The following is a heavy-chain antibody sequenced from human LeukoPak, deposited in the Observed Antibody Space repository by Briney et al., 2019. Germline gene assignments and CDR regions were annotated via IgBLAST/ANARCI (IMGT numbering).Heavy chain of an antibody. D-gene: IGHD4-17*01. CDR1: GYTFTGYY. J-gene: IGHJ6*02. CDR3: ARDSYGDYFPNYYYGMDV. V-gene: IGHV1-2*06. CDR2: INRNSGGT. Sequence: ASVKVSCKASGYTFTGYYMHWVRQAPGQGLEWMGRINRNSGGTNYAQKFQGRVTMTRDTSISTAYMKLSRLRSDDTAVYYCARDSYGDYFPNYYYGMDVWGQGTTVTVSS.